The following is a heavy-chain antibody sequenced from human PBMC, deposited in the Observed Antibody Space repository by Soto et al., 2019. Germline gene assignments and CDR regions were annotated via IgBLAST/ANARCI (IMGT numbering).Heavy chain of an antibody. CDR1: GFTFTRYS. CDR2: ISSTTNYI. CDR3: ARESEDLTSNFDY. J-gene: IGHJ4*01. Sequence: PGGSLRLSCAASGFTFTRYSINWVRQAPWKGLEWVSSISSTTNYIYYGDSMKGRFTISRDNAKNSLYLEMNSLRAEDTAVYYCARESEDLTSNFDYWGHGTLVTVS. V-gene: IGHV3-21*06.